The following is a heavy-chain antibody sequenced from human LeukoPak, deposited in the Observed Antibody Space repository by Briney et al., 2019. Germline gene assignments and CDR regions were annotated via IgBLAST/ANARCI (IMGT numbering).Heavy chain of an antibody. CDR2: IHYSGST. D-gene: IGHD3-22*01. CDR3: ARRYYYDTSSYRSYWYFDL. CDR1: GGSISGYY. Sequence: SETLSLTCTASGGSISGYYWHWIRQPPGKGLEWVGFIHYSGSTKYNPSLKSRVTISVDTSKNQFSLKLSSVTAADTAVYYCARRYYYDTSSYRSYWYFDLWGRGTLVTVSS. V-gene: IGHV4-59*08. J-gene: IGHJ2*01.